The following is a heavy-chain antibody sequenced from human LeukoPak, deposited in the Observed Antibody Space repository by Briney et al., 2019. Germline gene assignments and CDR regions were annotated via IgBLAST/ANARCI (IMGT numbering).Heavy chain of an antibody. CDR1: GFTFSSYW. Sequence: PGGSLRLSCAASGFTFSSYWMHWVRQAPGKGLVWVSRLNSDASTTTYADSVKGRFTISRDNAKNSLYLQMNSLRAEDTAVYYCARLAGDSNYFNYWGQGTLVTVSS. J-gene: IGHJ4*02. CDR3: ARLAGDSNYFNY. V-gene: IGHV3-74*01. D-gene: IGHD3-16*01. CDR2: LNSDASTT.